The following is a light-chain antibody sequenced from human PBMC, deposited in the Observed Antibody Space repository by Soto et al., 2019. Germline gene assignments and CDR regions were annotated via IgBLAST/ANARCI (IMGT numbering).Light chain of an antibody. V-gene: IGKV3-20*01. CDR2: GAS. CDR1: QSVSSNY. Sequence: EIVLTQSPGTLSLSPGERATLSCRASQSVSSNYLAWYRQKPGQAPRLLIYGASNRATGIPDRFSGSGSGPDFTLTISRLEPEDFAVYYCQQYSSSPGYTFGQGTKLEIK. J-gene: IGKJ2*01. CDR3: QQYSSSPGYT.